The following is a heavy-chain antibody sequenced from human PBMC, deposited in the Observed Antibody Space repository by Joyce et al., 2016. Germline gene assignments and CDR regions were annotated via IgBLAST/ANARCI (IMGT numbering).Heavy chain of an antibody. Sequence: EVQVVEAGGGLVKPGGSLRLSCAVSDPTFTTTWRIWVRQAPGKGLEGVGRIKSTVFEGTADYAAPVKGRFTITRNDSEKTVSLQMNNLKTEDTAVYYCTTDSFHTFATWGQGTQVTVSS. J-gene: IGHJ5*02. V-gene: IGHV3-15*07. CDR1: DPTFTTTW. CDR3: TTDSFHTFAT. D-gene: IGHD3-16*02. CDR2: IKSTVFEGTA.